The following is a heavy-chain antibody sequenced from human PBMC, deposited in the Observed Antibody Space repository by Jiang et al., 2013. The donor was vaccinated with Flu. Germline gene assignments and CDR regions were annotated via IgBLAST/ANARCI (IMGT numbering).Heavy chain of an antibody. D-gene: IGHD1-26*01. CDR2: ISYSGTA. CDR1: GGSISSYY. Sequence: GSGLVKPSETLSLTCTVSGGSISSYYWSWIRQPPGKGLEWIGYISYSGTANYNPSLKGRVTISIDTSKNQFSLRLSSVTAADTAVYYCARAQKYSGFELPYFDYWGQGRLVTVSS. CDR3: ARAQKYSGFELPYFDY. V-gene: IGHV4-59*01. J-gene: IGHJ4*02.